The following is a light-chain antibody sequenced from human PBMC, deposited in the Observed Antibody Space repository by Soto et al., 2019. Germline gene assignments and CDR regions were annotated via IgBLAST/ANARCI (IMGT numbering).Light chain of an antibody. J-gene: IGLJ1*01. V-gene: IGLV3-21*04. CDR2: YDS. Sequence: SYELTQPPSVSVAPGETARITCGGNNIGSKTVHWYQQKPGQAPVLVIYYDSRRSSGIPERFSGSNSANTATLTISRVEAGDEADYYCQVWDSSSERSYVFGTGTKVTVL. CDR3: QVWDSSSERSYV. CDR1: NIGSKT.